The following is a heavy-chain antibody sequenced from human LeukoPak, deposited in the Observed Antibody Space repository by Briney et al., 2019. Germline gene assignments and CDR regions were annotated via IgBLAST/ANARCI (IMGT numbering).Heavy chain of an antibody. V-gene: IGHV4-59*01. Sequence: SETLSLTCTVSGGSISSYYWSWIRQPPGKGLEWIGYIYYSGSTNYNPSLKSRVTISVDTSKNQFSLKLSSVTAADTAVYYCASVVSIRYSSSWYPYYYYYMDVWGKGTTVTISS. J-gene: IGHJ6*03. CDR2: IYYSGST. CDR1: GGSISSYY. CDR3: ASVVSIRYSSSWYPYYYYYMDV. D-gene: IGHD6-13*01.